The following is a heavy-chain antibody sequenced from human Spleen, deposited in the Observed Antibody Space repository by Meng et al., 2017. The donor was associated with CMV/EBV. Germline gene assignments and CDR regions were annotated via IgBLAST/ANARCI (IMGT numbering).Heavy chain of an antibody. CDR1: GFTFSNAW. V-gene: IGHV3-15*01. CDR3: TTSGLLY. J-gene: IGHJ4*02. Sequence: RLSCEVSGFTFSNAWMTWVRQAPGRGLEWVGLIKSKPDGGTTDFAAPVKGRFTLSRDDSKNTVYLHMNSLKTEDTAVYYCTTSGLLYWGQGTLVTVSS. D-gene: IGHD6-25*01. CDR2: IKSKPDGGTT.